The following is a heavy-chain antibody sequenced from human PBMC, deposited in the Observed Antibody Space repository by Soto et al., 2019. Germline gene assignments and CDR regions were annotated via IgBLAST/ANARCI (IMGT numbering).Heavy chain of an antibody. V-gene: IGHV3-64*01. CDR2: ISRNGGTT. CDR1: GFTFSTYA. J-gene: IGHJ4*02. D-gene: IGHD5-18*01. Sequence: EVQLVESGGGLVQPGGSLRLSCAASGFTFSTYAMQWVRQAPGKGLEFVSSISRNGGTTNYAYSVNGRFTISRDNSRDTLYLHMGSLRPETMAVYYCALDCRAMNAYWGQGTLVTVSS. CDR3: ALDCRAMNAY.